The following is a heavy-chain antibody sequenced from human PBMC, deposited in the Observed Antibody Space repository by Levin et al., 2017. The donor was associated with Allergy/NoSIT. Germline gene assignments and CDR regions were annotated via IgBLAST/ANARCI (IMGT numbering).Heavy chain of an antibody. CDR1: GFTFTSYV. J-gene: IGHJ4*02. CDR3: AKDRGNTAMASGWGVIDY. Sequence: PGGSLRLSCAASGFTFTSYVMSWVRQAPGKGLEWVSAISGSGGSTYYAGSVKGRFTISRDNSKNTLYLQMNSLRAEDTAAYYCAKDRGNTAMASGWGVIDYWGQGTLVSVSS. CDR2: ISGSGGST. V-gene: IGHV3-23*01. D-gene: IGHD5-18*01.